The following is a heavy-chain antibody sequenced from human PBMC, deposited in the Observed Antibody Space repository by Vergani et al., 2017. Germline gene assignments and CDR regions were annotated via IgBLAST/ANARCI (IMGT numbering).Heavy chain of an antibody. CDR1: GGSISSYY. CDR3: ARGRAVAGTDAFDI. V-gene: IGHV4-59*01. D-gene: IGHD6-19*01. Sequence: QVQLQESGPGLVKPSETLSLTCTVSGGSISSYYWSWIRQPPGKGLEWIGYSSYSGSTNYNPSLKSRVTISVDTSKNQFSLKLSSVTAADTAVYYCARGRAVAGTDAFDIWGQGTMVTVSS. J-gene: IGHJ3*02. CDR2: SSYSGST.